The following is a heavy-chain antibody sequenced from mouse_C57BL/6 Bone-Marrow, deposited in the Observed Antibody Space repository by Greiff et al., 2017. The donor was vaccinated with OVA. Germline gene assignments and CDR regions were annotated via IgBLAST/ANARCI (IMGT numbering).Heavy chain of an antibody. CDR1: GYTFTDHT. CDR2: IYPRDGST. Sequence: VQLQQSDAELVKPGASVKISCKVSGYTFTDHTIHWMKQRPEQGLEWIGYIYPRDGSTKYNEKFKGKATLTADKSSSTAYMQLNSLTSEDSAVYVCARGEDWAYWYFDVWGTGTTVTVSS. D-gene: IGHD4-1*01. V-gene: IGHV1-78*01. CDR3: ARGEDWAYWYFDV. J-gene: IGHJ1*03.